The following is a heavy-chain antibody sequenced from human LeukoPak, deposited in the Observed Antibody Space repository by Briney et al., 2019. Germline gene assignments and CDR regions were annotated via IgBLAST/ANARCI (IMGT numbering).Heavy chain of an antibody. D-gene: IGHD2-2*03. CDR2: INHSGST. CDR3: ARGASLDIVVVPAGYYYMDV. CDR1: GGSFSGYY. V-gene: IGHV4-34*01. Sequence: SETLSLTCAVYGGSFSGYYWSWIRQPPGKGLEWIGEINHSGSTNYNPSLKSRVTISVDTSKNQFSLKLSPVTAADTAVYYCARGASLDIVVVPAGYYYMDVWGKGTTVTVSS. J-gene: IGHJ6*03.